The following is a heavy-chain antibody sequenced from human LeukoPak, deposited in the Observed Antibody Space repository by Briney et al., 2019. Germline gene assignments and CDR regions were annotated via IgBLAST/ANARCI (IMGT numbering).Heavy chain of an antibody. V-gene: IGHV5-51*01. CDR3: ARMSSSSDAGFDY. D-gene: IGHD6-6*01. CDR1: GYSFTSYW. Sequence: GESLKISCKGSGYSFTSYWIDWVRQMPGKGLEWMGVIYPGDSDTRYSPSFQGQVTISADKSISTAYLQWSSLKASDTAMYYCARMSSSSDAGFDYWGQGTLVTVSS. J-gene: IGHJ4*02. CDR2: IYPGDSDT.